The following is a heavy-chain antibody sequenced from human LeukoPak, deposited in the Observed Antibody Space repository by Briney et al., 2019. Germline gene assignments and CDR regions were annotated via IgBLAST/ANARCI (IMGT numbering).Heavy chain of an antibody. CDR2: IRYDGSNK. Sequence: PGGSLRLSCAASGFIFINYGMHWVRQAPGKGLEWVAFIRYDGSNKYNADSVKGRFTISRDNSKNTLYLQMNSLRVEDTAVYYCAKDRCSSTNCYGGSAFDTWGQGTMVTVSS. CDR3: AKDRCSSTNCYGGSAFDT. J-gene: IGHJ3*02. CDR1: GFIFINYG. V-gene: IGHV3-30*02. D-gene: IGHD2-2*01.